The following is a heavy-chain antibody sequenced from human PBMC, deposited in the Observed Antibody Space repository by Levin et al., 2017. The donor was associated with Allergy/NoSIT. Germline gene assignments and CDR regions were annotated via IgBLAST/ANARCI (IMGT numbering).Heavy chain of an antibody. Sequence: GGSLRLSCVASGFTFRLASMNWVRQAPGKGLEWVGHIRSQANGETSDYAAPVKGRFTISRDDSKCTVYLQMNSMKTEDAAIYYGSTQLSCGELLVPFWGQGALVTVSS. CDR1: GFTFRLAS. CDR2: IRSQANGETS. V-gene: IGHV3-15*01. J-gene: IGHJ4*02. D-gene: IGHD3-10*01. CDR3: STQLSCGELLVPF.